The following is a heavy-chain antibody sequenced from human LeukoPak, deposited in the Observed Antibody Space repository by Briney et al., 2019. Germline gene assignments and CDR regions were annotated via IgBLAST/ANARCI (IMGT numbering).Heavy chain of an antibody. CDR3: ARDIEEKVYYYDSSGYYYSDY. J-gene: IGHJ4*02. Sequence: SVKVSCKASGGTFSSYAISWVRQAPGQGLEWMGRIIPIFGTANYAQKFQGRVTITTDESTSTAYMELSSLRSEDTAVYHCARDIEEKVYYYDSSGYYYSDYWGQGTLVTVSS. CDR2: IIPIFGTA. V-gene: IGHV1-69*05. D-gene: IGHD3-22*01. CDR1: GGTFSSYA.